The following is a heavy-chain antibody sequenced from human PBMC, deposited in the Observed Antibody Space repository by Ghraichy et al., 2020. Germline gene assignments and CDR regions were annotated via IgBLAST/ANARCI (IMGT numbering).Heavy chain of an antibody. CDR1: GDSVSSNSSA. J-gene: IGHJ3*02. D-gene: IGHD2-15*01. CDR2: TYYRSKWYN. Sequence: SQTLSLTCAISGDSVSSNSSAWNWIRQSPSRGLEWLGRTYYRSKWYNDSAVSGKSRITINPDTSKNQFSLQLNSVTHEDTAVYYCGRGLPRAFGIWGQGTMVTVSS. V-gene: IGHV6-1*01. CDR3: GRGLPRAFGI.